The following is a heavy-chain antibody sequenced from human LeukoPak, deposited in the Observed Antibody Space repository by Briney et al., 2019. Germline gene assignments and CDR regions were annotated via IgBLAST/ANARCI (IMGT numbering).Heavy chain of an antibody. V-gene: IGHV1-2*02. CDR2: INPNSGGT. J-gene: IGHJ4*02. CDR3: ARERAGSRRYCSGGSCYSPSDY. Sequence: ASVKVSCKASGYTFTGYYMHWVRQAPGQGLEWMGWINPNSGGTNYAQKFQGRVTMTRDTSISTAYMELSRLRSDDTAVYYCARERAGSRRYCSGGSCYSPSDYWGQGTLVTVSS. D-gene: IGHD2-15*01. CDR1: GYTFTGYY.